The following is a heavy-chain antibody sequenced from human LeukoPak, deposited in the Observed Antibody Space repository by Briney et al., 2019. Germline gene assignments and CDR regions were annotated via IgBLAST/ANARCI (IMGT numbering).Heavy chain of an antibody. CDR2: IYHSGST. CDR1: GGSISSGGYY. J-gene: IGHJ3*02. V-gene: IGHV4-30-2*01. D-gene: IGHD6-19*01. CDR3: ARESPIRYSSGWYESVLSFDI. Sequence: SQTLSLTCTVSGGSISSGGYYWSWIRQPPGKGLEWIGYIYHSGSTYYNPSLKSRVTISVDRSKNQFSLKLSSVTAADTAVYYCARESPIRYSSGWYESVLSFDIWGQGTMVTVSS.